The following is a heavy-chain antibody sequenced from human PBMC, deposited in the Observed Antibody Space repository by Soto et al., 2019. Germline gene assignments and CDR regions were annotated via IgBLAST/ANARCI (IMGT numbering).Heavy chain of an antibody. Sequence: QVQLVESGGGVVQPGKSLRLSCTASGFTFSTYGMHWVRQAPGKGLEWVAVIWYDGSNKYHGDSLKGRFTISRDNSKNPWYLPMNNLRAEDTAVYFCGRDGALGDTAVVDSWGQGTLVTVSS. CDR2: IWYDGSNK. V-gene: IGHV3-33*01. CDR3: GRDGALGDTAVVDS. CDR1: GFTFSTYG. D-gene: IGHD5-18*01. J-gene: IGHJ4*02.